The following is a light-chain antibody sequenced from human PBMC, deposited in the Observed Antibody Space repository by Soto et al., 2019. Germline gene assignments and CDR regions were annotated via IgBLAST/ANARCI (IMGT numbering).Light chain of an antibody. CDR3: QQYNSYPYT. V-gene: IGKV1-5*01. J-gene: IGKJ2*01. CDR1: QSISTW. CDR2: DAS. Sequence: DIQMTQSPSTVSASVGDAVTITCRASQSISTWLAWYQQKPGKAHNLLIYDASTLESGGPSGFSGSGSGTEFTLTISSLQPDDSATYYCQQYNSYPYTFGQGTKLEIK.